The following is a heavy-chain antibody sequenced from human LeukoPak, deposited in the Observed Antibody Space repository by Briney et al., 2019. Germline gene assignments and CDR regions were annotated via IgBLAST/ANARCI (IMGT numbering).Heavy chain of an antibody. CDR1: GFTFSSYG. D-gene: IGHD3-22*01. CDR2: ISYDGSNK. V-gene: IGHV3-30*03. J-gene: IGHJ4*02. CDR3: ASLYYYDSSGYYPKLIFDY. Sequence: PGGSLRLSCAASGFTFSSYGMHWVRQAPGKGLEWVTVISYDGSNKYYADSVKGRFTISRDNSKNTLYLQMNSLRAEDTAVYYCASLYYYDSSGYYPKLIFDYWGQGTLVTVSS.